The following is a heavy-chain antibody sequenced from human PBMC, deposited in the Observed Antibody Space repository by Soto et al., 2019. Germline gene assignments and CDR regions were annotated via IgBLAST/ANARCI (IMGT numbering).Heavy chain of an antibody. CDR3: ARGRGVPAARNYYYYYGMDV. V-gene: IGHV1-69*13. CDR1: GGTFSSYA. Sequence: ASVKVSCKASGGTFSSYAISWVRQAPGQGLEWMGGIIPIFGTANYAQKFQGRVTITADESTSTAYMELSSLRSEDTAVYYCARGRGVPAARNYYYYYGMDVWGQGTTVTVSS. CDR2: IIPIFGTA. D-gene: IGHD2-2*01. J-gene: IGHJ6*02.